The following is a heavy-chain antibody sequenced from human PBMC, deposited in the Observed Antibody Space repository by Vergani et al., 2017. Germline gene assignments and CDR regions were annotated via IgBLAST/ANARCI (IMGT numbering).Heavy chain of an antibody. D-gene: IGHD6-6*01. V-gene: IGHV3-30-3*01. CDR3: ARDSYWRSSGGLWDY. Sequence: VQLVESGGGLVKPGGSLRLSCAASGFTFSSYAMHWVRQAPGKGLEWVAVISYDGSNKYYADSVKGRFTISRDNSKNTLYLQMNSLRAEDTAVYYCARDSYWRSSGGLWDYWGQGTLVTVSS. CDR1: GFTFSSYA. J-gene: IGHJ4*02. CDR2: ISYDGSNK.